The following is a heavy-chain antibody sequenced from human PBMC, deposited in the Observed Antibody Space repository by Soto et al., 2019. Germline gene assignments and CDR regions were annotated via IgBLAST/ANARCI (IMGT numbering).Heavy chain of an antibody. J-gene: IGHJ6*02. CDR1: GGSISSYY. Sequence: SETLSLTCTASGGSISSYYWSWIRQPPGKGLEWIGYIYYSGSTNYNPSLKSRVTISVDTSKNQFSLKLSSVTAADTAVYYCARANYYGSGSYFSYYYYGTDVWGQGTTVTVYS. CDR3: ARANYYGSGSYFSYYYYGTDV. D-gene: IGHD3-10*01. CDR2: IYYSGST. V-gene: IGHV4-59*01.